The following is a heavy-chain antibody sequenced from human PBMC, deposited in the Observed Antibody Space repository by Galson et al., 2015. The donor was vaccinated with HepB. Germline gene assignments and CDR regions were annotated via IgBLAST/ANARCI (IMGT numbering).Heavy chain of an antibody. CDR3: AVRVGS. V-gene: IGHV3-74*01. Sequence: SLRLSCAASGFTFSDYWMYWARQAPGKGLDWVSRIKSDGSDRYYADSVKGRFTISSNNVKNTLFLQMYSLRAEDTADDYCAVRVGSWGQGTLVTVSS. J-gene: IGHJ4*02. CDR2: IKSDGSDR. CDR1: GFTFSDYW. D-gene: IGHD1-26*01.